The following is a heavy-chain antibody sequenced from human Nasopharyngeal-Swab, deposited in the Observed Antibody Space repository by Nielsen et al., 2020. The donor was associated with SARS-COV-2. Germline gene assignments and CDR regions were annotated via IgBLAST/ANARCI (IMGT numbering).Heavy chain of an antibody. D-gene: IGHD6-13*01. CDR1: GFTFSDYY. CDR3: AREFPAGTRANY. J-gene: IGHJ4*02. V-gene: IGHV3-11*01. Sequence: GGSLRLSCAASGFTFSDYYMSWIRQAPGKGLEWVSYISSSGSTIYYADSVKGRFTISRDNAKNSLYLQMNSLGAEDTAVYYCAREFPAGTRANYWGQGTLVTVSS. CDR2: ISSSGSTI.